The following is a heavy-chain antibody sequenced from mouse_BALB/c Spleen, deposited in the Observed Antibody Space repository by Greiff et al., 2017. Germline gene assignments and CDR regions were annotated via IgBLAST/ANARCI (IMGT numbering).Heavy chain of an antibody. CDR3: ARHGSSSFDY. J-gene: IGHJ2*01. CDR1: GYTFTSYY. Sequence: QVQLLQSGPELVKPGASVRISCKASGYTFTSYYIHWVKQRPGQGLEWIGWIYPGNVNTKYNEKFKGKATLTADKSSSTAYMQLSSLTSEDSAVYFCARHGSSSFDYWGQGTTLTVSS. D-gene: IGHD1-1*01. CDR2: IYPGNVNT. V-gene: IGHV1S56*01.